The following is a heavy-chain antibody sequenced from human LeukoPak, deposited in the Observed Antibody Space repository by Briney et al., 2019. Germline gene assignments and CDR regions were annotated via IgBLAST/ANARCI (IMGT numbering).Heavy chain of an antibody. J-gene: IGHJ4*02. Sequence: PGGSLRLSCAASGFTFSNHAMSWVRQAPGKGLEWVSAISVSGGSTYYADSVKGRFTISRDNAKNSLYLQMNSLRAEDTAVYYCARSRINPSGVFFVTTVTTNFDYWGQGTLVTVSS. CDR3: ARSRINPSGVFFVTTVTTNFDY. V-gene: IGHV3-23*01. CDR1: GFTFSNHA. D-gene: IGHD4-17*01. CDR2: ISVSGGST.